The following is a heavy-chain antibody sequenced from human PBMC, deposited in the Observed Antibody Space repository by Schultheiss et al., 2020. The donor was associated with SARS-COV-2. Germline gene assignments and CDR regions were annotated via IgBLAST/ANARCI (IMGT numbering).Heavy chain of an antibody. Sequence: LSLTCTVSGYSISSGYYWGWIRQPPGKGLEWVSGISWNSGSIGYADSVKGRFTISRDNAKNSLYLQMNSLRAEDTALYYCAKDIPCRGWGQGTLVTVSS. CDR3: AKDIPCRG. J-gene: IGHJ4*02. D-gene: IGHD5-24*01. CDR1: GYSISSGYY. V-gene: IGHV3-9*01. CDR2: ISWNSGSI.